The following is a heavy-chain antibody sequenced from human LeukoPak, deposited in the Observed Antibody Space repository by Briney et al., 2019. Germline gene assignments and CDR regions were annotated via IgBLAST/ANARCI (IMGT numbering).Heavy chain of an antibody. V-gene: IGHV1-2*02. J-gene: IGHJ4*02. Sequence: VASVKVSCKASGYTFTGYYMHWVRQAPGQGLEWMGWINPNSGGTNYAQKFQGRVTMTRDTSISTAYMELSRLRSDDTAVYYCARAWILGQNQYYDSWSGYYMYWGQGTLVTVSS. D-gene: IGHD3-3*01. CDR3: ARAWILGQNQYYDSWSGYYMY. CDR1: GYTFTGYY. CDR2: INPNSGGT.